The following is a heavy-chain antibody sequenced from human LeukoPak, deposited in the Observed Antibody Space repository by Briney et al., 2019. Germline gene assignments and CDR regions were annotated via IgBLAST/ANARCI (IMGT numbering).Heavy chain of an antibody. J-gene: IGHJ4*02. CDR1: GGSISSSSYY. CDR3: ARRDYYGSGSYL. CDR2: IYYSGST. V-gene: IGHV4-39*01. D-gene: IGHD3-10*01. Sequence: PSETLSLTCTVSGGSISSSSYYWGWIRQPPGKGLGWIGSIYYSGSTYYNPSLKSRVTISVDTSKNQFSLKLSSVTAADTAVYYCARRDYYGSGSYLWGQGTLVTVSS.